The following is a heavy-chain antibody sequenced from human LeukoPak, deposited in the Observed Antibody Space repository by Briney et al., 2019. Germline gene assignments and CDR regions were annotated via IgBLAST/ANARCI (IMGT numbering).Heavy chain of an antibody. J-gene: IGHJ4*02. CDR2: IIPIFGTA. V-gene: IGHV1-69*05. Sequence: GASVKVSCKASGGTFSSYAISWVRQAPGQGLEWMGRIIPIFGTANYAQKFQGRVTITTDESTSTAYMELSSLRSEDTAVYYCARGLNYDSSGYYFFWGQGTLVTVSS. CDR3: ARGLNYDSSGYYFF. D-gene: IGHD3-22*01. CDR1: GGTFSSYA.